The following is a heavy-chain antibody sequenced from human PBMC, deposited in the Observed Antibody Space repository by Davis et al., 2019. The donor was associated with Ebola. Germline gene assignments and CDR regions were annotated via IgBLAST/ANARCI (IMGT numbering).Heavy chain of an antibody. J-gene: IGHJ6*02. CDR2: ISSSSSYI. D-gene: IGHD3-3*01. CDR1: GFTFSSYS. Sequence: GGSLRLSCAASGFTFSSYSMNWVRQAPGKGLEWVSSISSSSSYIYYADSVKGRFTISRDNAKNSLYLQMNSLRAEDTAVYYCARDPWSGYPYYYYGMDVWGQGTTVTVSS. V-gene: IGHV3-21*01. CDR3: ARDPWSGYPYYYYGMDV.